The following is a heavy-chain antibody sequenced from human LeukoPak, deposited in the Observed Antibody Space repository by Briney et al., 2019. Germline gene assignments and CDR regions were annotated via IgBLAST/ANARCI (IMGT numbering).Heavy chain of an antibody. Sequence: GSLRLSCTVSGFTVSSNSMSWVRQAPGKGLEWVSFIYSDNTHYSDSVKGRFTISRDNSKNTLYLQMNSLRAEDTAVYYCAGGGFGEAYYYYYYMDVWGKGTTVTVSS. D-gene: IGHD3-10*01. J-gene: IGHJ6*03. CDR1: GFTVSSNS. CDR3: AGGGFGEAYYYYYYMDV. V-gene: IGHV3-53*01. CDR2: IYSDNT.